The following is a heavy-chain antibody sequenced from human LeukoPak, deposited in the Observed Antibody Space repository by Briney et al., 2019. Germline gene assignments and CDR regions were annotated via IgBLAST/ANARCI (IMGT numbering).Heavy chain of an antibody. CDR2: ISGSGGST. CDR3: ARVDKVTLYFAY. V-gene: IGHV3-23*01. CDR1: GFTFSSYG. D-gene: IGHD2-21*02. Sequence: GGSLRLSCAASGFTFSSYGMSWVRQAPGKGLEWVSAISGSGGSTYYADSVKGRFTISRDNSKNTLYLQLNSLGAEDTAVYYCARVDKVTLYFAYWGQGTLVTVSS. J-gene: IGHJ4*02.